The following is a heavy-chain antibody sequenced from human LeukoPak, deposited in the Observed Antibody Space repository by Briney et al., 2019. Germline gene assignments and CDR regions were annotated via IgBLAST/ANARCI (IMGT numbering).Heavy chain of an antibody. CDR3: ARDRRFWSANYYMDV. CDR1: GGSISSYY. J-gene: IGHJ6*03. D-gene: IGHD3-3*01. V-gene: IGHV4-59*01. CDR2: IYYSGST. Sequence: SETLSLTCTVSGGSISSYYWSWIRQPPGKGLEWTGYIYYSGSTNYNPSLKSRVTISVDTSKNQFSLKLSSVTAADTAVYYCARDRRFWSANYYMDVWGKGTTVTVSS.